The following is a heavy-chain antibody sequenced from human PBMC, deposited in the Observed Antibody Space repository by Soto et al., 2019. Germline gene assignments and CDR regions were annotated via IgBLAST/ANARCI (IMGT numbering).Heavy chain of an antibody. Sequence: QVHLVQSGAEVKKPGASVKISCKASGYTFTLYAMHWVRQAPGQRLEWMGWINAANGNTKSSQKFQGRVTFTRDTSASTGYIELSTLNSADMAVYYCARDQRRDYDFWSGYSQGFDYWGQGTPVTVSS. V-gene: IGHV1-3*01. CDR3: ARDQRRDYDFWSGYSQGFDY. CDR1: GYTFTLYA. D-gene: IGHD3-3*01. CDR2: INAANGNT. J-gene: IGHJ4*02.